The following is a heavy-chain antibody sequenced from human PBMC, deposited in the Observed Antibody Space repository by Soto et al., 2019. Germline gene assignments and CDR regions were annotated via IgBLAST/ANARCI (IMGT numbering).Heavy chain of an antibody. CDR3: ASRGSGSYYDY. Sequence: EVQLLESGGGLVQPGGALRLSCAASGFTFSSYAMRWVRQAPGKGLEWVSAISGSGGSTYYADSVKGRFTISRDNSKNTLYLQVNGLRGEDTAVYYCASRGSGSYYDYWGQGTLVTVSS. V-gene: IGHV3-23*01. CDR2: ISGSGGST. J-gene: IGHJ4*02. CDR1: GFTFSSYA. D-gene: IGHD1-26*01.